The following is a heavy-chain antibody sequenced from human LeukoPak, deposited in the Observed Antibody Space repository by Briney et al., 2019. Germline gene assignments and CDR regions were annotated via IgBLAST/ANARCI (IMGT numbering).Heavy chain of an antibody. Sequence: GGSLRLSCAASGFTFSSYSMNWVRQAPGKGLEWVSAISGSGGSTYYADSVKGRFTISRDNSKNTLYLQMNSLRAEDTAVYYCATLGHYDYVWGSYRWRDYWGQGTLVTVSS. CDR3: ATLGHYDYVWGSYRWRDY. V-gene: IGHV3-23*01. D-gene: IGHD3-16*02. J-gene: IGHJ4*02. CDR2: ISGSGGST. CDR1: GFTFSSYS.